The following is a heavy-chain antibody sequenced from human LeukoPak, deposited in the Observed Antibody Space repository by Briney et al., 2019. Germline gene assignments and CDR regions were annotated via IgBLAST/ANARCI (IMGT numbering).Heavy chain of an antibody. CDR2: IHYSGNT. CDR3: ARHGRESRYFDWLLYYIDH. V-gene: IGHV4-59*08. D-gene: IGHD3-9*01. J-gene: IGHJ4*02. Sequence: SETLSLTCTVSGASISAYSWSWIRQPPGEGLEWIGCIHYSGNTHCNPSLESRVTLSVDTSKNQFSLKLSSVTAADTAVYYCARHGRESRYFDWLLYYIDHWGQGALVTVSS. CDR1: GASISAYS.